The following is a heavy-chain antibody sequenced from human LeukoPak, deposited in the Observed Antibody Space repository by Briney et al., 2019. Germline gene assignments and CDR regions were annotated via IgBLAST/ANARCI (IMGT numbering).Heavy chain of an antibody. Sequence: SETLSLTCAVSGGSFSGYYWSWIRQPPGQGLERIGEINHSGSTNYNPSLKSRVTISVDTSKNQLSLKLSSVTAADTAVYYCARWGDYVWGTYRLYYFDYWGQGTLVTVSS. CDR1: GGSFSGYY. CDR3: ARWGDYVWGTYRLYYFDY. V-gene: IGHV4-34*01. J-gene: IGHJ4*02. D-gene: IGHD3-16*02. CDR2: INHSGST.